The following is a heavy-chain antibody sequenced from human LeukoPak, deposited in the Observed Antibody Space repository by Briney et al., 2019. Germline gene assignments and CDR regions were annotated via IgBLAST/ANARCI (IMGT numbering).Heavy chain of an antibody. CDR2: IIPIFGIA. Sequence: SVKVSCKASGGTFSSYAISWVRQAPGQGLEWMGRIIPIFGIANYAQKFQGRVTITADKSTSTAYMELSSLRSEDTAVYYCARDPDYYDSSGYYYSDGAFDIWGQGTMVTVSS. CDR3: ARDPDYYDSSGYYYSDGAFDI. D-gene: IGHD3-22*01. CDR1: GGTFSSYA. V-gene: IGHV1-69*04. J-gene: IGHJ3*02.